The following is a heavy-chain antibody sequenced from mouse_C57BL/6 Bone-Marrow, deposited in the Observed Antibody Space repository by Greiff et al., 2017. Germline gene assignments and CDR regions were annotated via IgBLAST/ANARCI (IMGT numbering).Heavy chain of an antibody. Sequence: VMLVESGAELVRPGTSVKVSCKASGYAFTNYLIEWVKQRPGQGLEWIGVINPGSGGTNYNEKFKGKATLTADKSSSTAYMQLSSLTSEDSAVYFCARGDYYGSSIDYWGQGTTLTVSS. V-gene: IGHV1-54*01. J-gene: IGHJ2*01. D-gene: IGHD1-1*01. CDR2: INPGSGGT. CDR1: GYAFTNYL. CDR3: ARGDYYGSSIDY.